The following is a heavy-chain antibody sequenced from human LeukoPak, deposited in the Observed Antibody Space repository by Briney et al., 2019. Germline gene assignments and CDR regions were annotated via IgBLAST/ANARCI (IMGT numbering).Heavy chain of an antibody. CDR1: GFALSNFW. V-gene: IGHV3-7*01. J-gene: IGHJ5*02. CDR3: ARDRGIAATKTVGWFDP. CDR2: IKGDGSEK. Sequence: GGSLRLSCTASGFALSNFWMTWVRQAPGKGPEWVASIKGDGSEKHYVDSVRGRFAISRDNAKNSLFLQMNSLRVEDTAVYYCARDRGIAATKTVGWFDPWGQGTLVTVSS. D-gene: IGHD6-13*01.